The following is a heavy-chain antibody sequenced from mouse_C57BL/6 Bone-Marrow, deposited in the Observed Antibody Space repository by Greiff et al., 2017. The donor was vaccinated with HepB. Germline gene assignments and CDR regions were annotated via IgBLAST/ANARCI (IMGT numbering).Heavy chain of an antibody. Sequence: VKLQQPGAELVKPGASVKLSCKASGYTFTSYWMHWVKQRPGQGLEWIGMIHPNSGSTNYNEKFKSKATLTVDKSSSTAYMQLSSLTSEDSAVYYCARQYGSSLMDYWGQGTSVTVSS. J-gene: IGHJ4*01. CDR2: IHPNSGST. D-gene: IGHD1-1*01. CDR3: ARQYGSSLMDY. CDR1: GYTFTSYW. V-gene: IGHV1-64*01.